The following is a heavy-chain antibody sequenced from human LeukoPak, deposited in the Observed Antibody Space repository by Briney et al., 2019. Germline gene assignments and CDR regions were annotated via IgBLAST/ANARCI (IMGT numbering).Heavy chain of an antibody. CDR1: GFTFSDSY. J-gene: IGHJ4*02. CDR2: ISGSGHDI. CDR3: ARDIGSGWTPY. D-gene: IGHD6-19*01. Sequence: GGSLRLSCAASGFTFSDSYMTWVRQAPGKGVEWVAYISGSGHDINYSDSVKGRFTISRDNAKNSLYLQMNSLRAEDTAVYYCARDIGSGWTPYWGQGTRVTVSS. V-gene: IGHV3-11*01.